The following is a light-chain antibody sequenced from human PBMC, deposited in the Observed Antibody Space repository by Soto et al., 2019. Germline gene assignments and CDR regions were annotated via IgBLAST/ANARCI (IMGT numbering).Light chain of an antibody. V-gene: IGKV1-6*01. CDR3: LQDYYYPLS. CDR2: AAS. Sequence: AIQMTQSPSSLSASVGDRVIISFRASQGIENHLDWYQQKPGKAPKLLINAASTLQSGVPSRFSGSGSGTDFTLTISSLQPEDFATYYCLQDYYYPLSFGGGTKVDIK. CDR1: QGIENH. J-gene: IGKJ4*01.